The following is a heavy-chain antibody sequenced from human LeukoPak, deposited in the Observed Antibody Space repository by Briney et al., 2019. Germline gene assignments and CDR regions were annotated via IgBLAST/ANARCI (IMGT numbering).Heavy chain of an antibody. J-gene: IGHJ4*02. V-gene: IGHV3-23*01. Sequence: GGSLRLSCVVSEFTFSTYSMNWVRQAPGKGLEWVSAISGSGGSTYYADSVKGRFTISRDNSKNTLYLQMNSLRAEDTAVYYCAKDLGGTQRLDYYFDYWGQGTLVTVSS. D-gene: IGHD1-14*01. CDR2: ISGSGGST. CDR1: EFTFSTYS. CDR3: AKDLGGTQRLDYYFDY.